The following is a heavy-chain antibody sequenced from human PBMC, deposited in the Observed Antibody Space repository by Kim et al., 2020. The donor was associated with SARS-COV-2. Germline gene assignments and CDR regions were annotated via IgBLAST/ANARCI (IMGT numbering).Heavy chain of an antibody. J-gene: IGHJ4*02. CDR3: AKLGGYCSSTSCY. Sequence: YADSVKGRFTISRDNSKNTLYLQMNSLRAEDTAVYYCAKLGGYCSSTSCYWGQGTLVTVSS. D-gene: IGHD2-2*01. V-gene: IGHV3-30*02.